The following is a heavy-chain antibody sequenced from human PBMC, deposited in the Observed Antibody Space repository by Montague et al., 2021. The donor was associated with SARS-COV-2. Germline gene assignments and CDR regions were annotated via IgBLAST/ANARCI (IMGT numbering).Heavy chain of an antibody. J-gene: IGHJ4*03. D-gene: IGHD3-10*01. Sequence: SLRLSCAASGFTSSSYAMNWVRQAPGKGLEWVSTINRNGGSTYYVDSVKGRFTISRDNSKNSLYLQMNSLRAEDTAVYYCAKDRRVLLFVELPNFFDFWGQGTMVIVSS. CDR1: GFTSSSYA. CDR3: AKDRRVLLFVELPNFFDF. CDR2: INRNGGST. V-gene: IGHV3-23*01.